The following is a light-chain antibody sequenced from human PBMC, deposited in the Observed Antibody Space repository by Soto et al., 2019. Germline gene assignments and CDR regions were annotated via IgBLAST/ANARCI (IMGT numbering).Light chain of an antibody. V-gene: IGKV1-5*03. CDR1: QSISSW. J-gene: IGKJ4*01. Sequence: DIQMTQSPSTLSASVGDRVTITCRASQSISSWLAWYQQKPGKAPNLLIYKASSLESGVPSRFSGSGSGTDFTLTISSLHTDDFATYYCQQYNSYPLTFGGGTKVEIK. CDR3: QQYNSYPLT. CDR2: KAS.